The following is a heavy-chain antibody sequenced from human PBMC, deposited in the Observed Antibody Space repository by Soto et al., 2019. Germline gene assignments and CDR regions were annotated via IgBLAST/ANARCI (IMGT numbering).Heavy chain of an antibody. CDR2: ISSASSDT. CDR1: GFTFSRVI. Sequence: LRLSCEASGFTFSRVIMNWLRQVPGKGLEWVASISSASSDTWYAASLKCRFIIYRDNAQNSLFFKMNTLRPEDSAIYYCARGPXWGPGPQVTAPX. CDR3: ARGPX. V-gene: IGHV3-21*01. J-gene: IGHJ4*02.